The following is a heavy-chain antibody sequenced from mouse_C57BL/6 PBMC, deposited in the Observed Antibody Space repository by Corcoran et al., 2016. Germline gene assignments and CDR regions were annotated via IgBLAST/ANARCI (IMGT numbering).Heavy chain of an antibody. CDR2: IYPGSGNT. J-gene: IGHJ1*03. CDR3: ARGGDKLPPRYWYFDV. Sequence: QVQLKQSGAELVRPGASVKLSCKASGYTFTDYYINWVKQRPGQGLEWIARIYPGSGNTYYNEKFKGKATLTAEKSSSTAYMQLSSLTSEDSAVYFCARGGDKLPPRYWYFDVWGTGTTVTVSS. D-gene: IGHD3-3*01. CDR1: GYTFTDYY. V-gene: IGHV1-76*01.